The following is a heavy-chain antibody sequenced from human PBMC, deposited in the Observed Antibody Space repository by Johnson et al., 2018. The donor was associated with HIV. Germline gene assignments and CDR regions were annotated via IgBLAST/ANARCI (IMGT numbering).Heavy chain of an antibody. CDR2: ISWNSGSI. CDR3: AREVGNAGAFDI. CDR1: GFTFDDYA. J-gene: IGHJ3*02. Sequence: EVQLVESGGGLVQPGRSLRLSCAASGFTFDDYAMHWVRQAPGKGLEWVSGISWNSGSIGYVDSVKGRFTISRDNAKNSLYLQMNSLRAEDTAVYYCAREVGNAGAFDIWGQGTMVTVSS. D-gene: IGHD1-26*01. V-gene: IGHV3-9*01.